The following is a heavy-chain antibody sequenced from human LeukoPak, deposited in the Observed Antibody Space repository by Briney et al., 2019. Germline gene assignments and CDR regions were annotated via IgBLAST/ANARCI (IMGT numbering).Heavy chain of an antibody. CDR2: INPNSGGT. CDR1: GCIFSDYY. Sequence: ASVKVSCKASGCIFSDYYIHWVRQAPGQGLEWMGWINPNSGGTNYAQKFQGRVTMNRDTSISTAYMGLNRLRSDDTAVYYCASRGTRTWYDSWGQGTLVTVSS. J-gene: IGHJ5*01. V-gene: IGHV1-2*02. CDR3: ASRGTRTWYDS.